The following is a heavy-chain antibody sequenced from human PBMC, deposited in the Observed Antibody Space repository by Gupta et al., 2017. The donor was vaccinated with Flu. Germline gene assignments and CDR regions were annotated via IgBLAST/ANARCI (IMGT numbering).Heavy chain of an antibody. V-gene: IGHV1-8*01. J-gene: IGHJ5*02. CDR2: MNPNSGNT. Sequence: QVQLVQSGAEVKKPGASVKVSCKASGYTFTSYDINWVRQATGQGLEWMGWMNPNSGNTGYAQKFQGRVTMTRNTSISTAYMGLSSLRSEDTAGDYGARILWFGELNWFDPWGQGPRGTVS. D-gene: IGHD3-10*01. CDR1: GYTFTSYD. CDR3: ARILWFGELNWFDP.